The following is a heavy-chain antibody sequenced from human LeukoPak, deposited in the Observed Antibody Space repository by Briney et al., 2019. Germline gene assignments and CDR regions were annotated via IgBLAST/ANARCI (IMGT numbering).Heavy chain of an antibody. J-gene: IGHJ4*02. D-gene: IGHD5-24*01. CDR2: ISTTGST. CDR1: GGSISTHY. V-gene: IGHV4-4*07. Sequence: SETLSLTCTVSGGSISTHYWSWIRQPAGKGLEWIGRISTTGSTNYNPSLKSRVTMSIDTTKNQFSLKLSSVTAANTAVYYCAREVEMATQFDYWGQGTLVTVSS. CDR3: AREVEMATQFDY.